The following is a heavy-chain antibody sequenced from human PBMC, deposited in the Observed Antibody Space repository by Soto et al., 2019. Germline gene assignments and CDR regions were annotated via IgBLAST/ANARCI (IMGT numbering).Heavy chain of an antibody. J-gene: IGHJ4*02. V-gene: IGHV4-31*03. CDR3: ARDSGESLRFFDY. Sequence: QVQLQESGPGLVNPSQTLSLTCTVSGGSINSGGSNWNWIRQRPGEGLEWIGYITYRGTTNSIPSLKSRVTMSVDTSKNQFSLKLSSVSAADTAVYYCARDSGESLRFFDYWGQGAPVTVSS. CDR1: GGSINSGGSN. CDR2: ITYRGTT. D-gene: IGHD3-10*01.